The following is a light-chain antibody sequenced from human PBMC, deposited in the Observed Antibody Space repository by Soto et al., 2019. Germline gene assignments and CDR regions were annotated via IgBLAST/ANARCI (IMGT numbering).Light chain of an antibody. CDR1: SSNIGNND. V-gene: IGLV1-36*01. CDR3: AAWDDSLNGVV. J-gene: IGLJ2*01. CDR2: YDD. Sequence: QSVLTQPPSVSEAPRQRVTISCSGSSSNIGNNDVNWYQQLPGKAPKLLIYYDDLLPSGVSDRFSGSKSGTSASLAISGLQSADEADYYCAAWDDSLNGVVFGGGTKLTVL.